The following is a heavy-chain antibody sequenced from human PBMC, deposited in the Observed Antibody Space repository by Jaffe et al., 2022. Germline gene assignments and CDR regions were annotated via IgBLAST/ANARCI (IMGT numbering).Heavy chain of an antibody. Sequence: QVQLVQSGAEVKKPGSSVKVSCKASGGTFSSYAISWVRQAPGQGLEWMGGIIPIFGTANYAQKFQGRVTITTDESTSTAYMELSSLRSEDTAVYYCARVVLPQIVGREPYYYYMDVWGKGTTVTVSS. CDR1: GGTFSSYA. J-gene: IGHJ6*03. V-gene: IGHV1-69*05. CDR3: ARVVLPQIVGREPYYYYMDV. CDR2: IIPIFGTA. D-gene: IGHD3-22*01.